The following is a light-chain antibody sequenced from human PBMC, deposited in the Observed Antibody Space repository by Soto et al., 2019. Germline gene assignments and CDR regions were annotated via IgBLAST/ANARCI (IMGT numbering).Light chain of an antibody. Sequence: QLTQSPSSLSASVGCRFIICCRASQSVSRSLNWYQQKTRQAPKLLXYAASTLHSGVPSRFSGSGSGTEFTPTISSLQPEDFATYYCQQNAIIPPWTFGQGTKVDIK. CDR1: QSVSRS. CDR3: QQNAIIPPWT. J-gene: IGKJ1*01. V-gene: IGKV1-39*01. CDR2: AAS.